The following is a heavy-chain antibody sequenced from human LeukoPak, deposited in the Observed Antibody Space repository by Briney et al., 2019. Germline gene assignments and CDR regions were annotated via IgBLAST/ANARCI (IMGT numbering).Heavy chain of an antibody. D-gene: IGHD3-22*01. CDR2: MIISGGST. J-gene: IGHJ4*02. Sequence: GGSLRLSCAASGFTFSSYAMTWVRQVPGKGLEWVSSMIISGGSTYYADSVKGRFTISRDNSKNTLYLQMNSLRAEDTAVYYCARDPYSSFDYWGQGTLVTVSS. V-gene: IGHV3-23*01. CDR1: GFTFSSYA. CDR3: ARDPYSSFDY.